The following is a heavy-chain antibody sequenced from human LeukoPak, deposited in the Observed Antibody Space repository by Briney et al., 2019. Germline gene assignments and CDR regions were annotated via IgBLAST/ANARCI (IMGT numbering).Heavy chain of an antibody. V-gene: IGHV4-59*12. CDR2: IYYSGST. CDR3: AREAVPQTNWFDP. D-gene: IGHD2-2*01. CDR1: GDSISSFY. J-gene: IGHJ5*02. Sequence: SETLSLTCTVSGDSISSFYWSWIRQPPGRGLEWVGYIYYSGSTSYNPSLKSRVTISVDTSKNQFSLKLSSVTAADTAVYYCAREAVPQTNWFDPWGQGTLVTVSS.